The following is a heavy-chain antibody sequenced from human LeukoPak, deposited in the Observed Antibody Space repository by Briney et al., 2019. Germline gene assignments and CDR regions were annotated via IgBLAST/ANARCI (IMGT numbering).Heavy chain of an antibody. Sequence: GASVTVSCKASGGTFSSYAISWVRQAPGQGLEWMGGIIPIFGTANYAQKFQGRVTITTDESTSTAYMELSSLRSEDTAVYYCARVITMVRGVSLGPFDHWGQGTLVTVSS. D-gene: IGHD3-10*01. V-gene: IGHV1-69*05. J-gene: IGHJ5*02. CDR2: IIPIFGTA. CDR3: ARVITMVRGVSLGPFDH. CDR1: GGTFSSYA.